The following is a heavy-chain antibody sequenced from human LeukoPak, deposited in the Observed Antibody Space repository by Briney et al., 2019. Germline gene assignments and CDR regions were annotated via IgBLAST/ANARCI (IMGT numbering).Heavy chain of an antibody. D-gene: IGHD5-12*01. CDR1: GGSISSSSYY. CDR2: IYYSGST. J-gene: IGHJ4*02. Sequence: PSETLSLTCTVSGGSISSSSYYWGWIRQPPGKGLEWIGSIYYSGSTYYNPSLKSRVTISVDTSKNQFSLKLSSVTAADTAVYYCGREDIVATFSAYWGQGTLVTVSS. V-gene: IGHV4-39*02. CDR3: GREDIVATFSAY.